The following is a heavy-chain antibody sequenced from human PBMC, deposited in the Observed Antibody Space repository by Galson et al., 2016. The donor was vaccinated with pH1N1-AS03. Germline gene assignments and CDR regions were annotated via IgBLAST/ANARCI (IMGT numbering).Heavy chain of an antibody. CDR1: GGSFSDFG. CDR2: IIPISGMT. D-gene: IGHD2-8*01. V-gene: IGHV1-69*04. J-gene: IGHJ3*02. Sequence: SVKVSCKASGGSFSDFGLNWVRQAPGQGLEWMGRIIPISGMTDYAKKFQDRVTIIADKSTTTAYMEGSSLRSEDTAVYFRARDLRGDYVGSNGRFYVTEAFEIWGQGTKVTVSS. CDR3: ARDLRGDYVGSNGRFYVTEAFEI.